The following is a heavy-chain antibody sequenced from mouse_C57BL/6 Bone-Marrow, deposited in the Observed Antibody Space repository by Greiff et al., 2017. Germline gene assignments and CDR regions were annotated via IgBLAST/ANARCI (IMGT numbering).Heavy chain of an antibody. D-gene: IGHD1-1*01. V-gene: IGHV14-4*01. CDR3: TRYGSWFAY. J-gene: IGHJ3*01. CDR1: GFNIKDDY. Sequence: VQLQQSGAELVRPGASVKLSCTASGFNIKDDYMPWVKQRPEQGLEWIGWIDPENGDTEYASKFQGKATIPADTSSNTAYLQLSSLTSEDTAVYYCTRYGSWFAYWGQGTLVTVSA. CDR2: IDPENGDT.